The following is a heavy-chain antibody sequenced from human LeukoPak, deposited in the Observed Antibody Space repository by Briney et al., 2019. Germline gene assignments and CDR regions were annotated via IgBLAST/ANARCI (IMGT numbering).Heavy chain of an antibody. J-gene: IGHJ4*02. V-gene: IGHV4-4*07. CDR1: GVSITSYH. D-gene: IGHD5-18*01. Sequence: SETLSLTCTVSGVSITSYHWSWLRQPAGRELEGIGRIHASGSSNYNPSLKSRVTMSVDTSKNQFSLKLTSVTAADTAVYYCARDGLYSYGYSYFDYWGQGTLVTVSS. CDR3: ARDGLYSYGYSYFDY. CDR2: IHASGSS.